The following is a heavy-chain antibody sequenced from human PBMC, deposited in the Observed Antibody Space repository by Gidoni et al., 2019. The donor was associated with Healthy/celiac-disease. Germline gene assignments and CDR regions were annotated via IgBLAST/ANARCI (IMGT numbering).Heavy chain of an antibody. D-gene: IGHD3-22*01. CDR1: GYTFTGYG. Sequence: QVQLVQSGAAVKKPGASVKVSCKASGYTFTGYGISWVRQAPGQGLEWMGWISAYNGNTNYAQKLQGRVTMTTDTSTSTAYMELRSLRSDDTAVYYCAREPYNYYDSSRGDAFDIWGQGTMVTVSS. CDR2: ISAYNGNT. J-gene: IGHJ3*02. V-gene: IGHV1-18*01. CDR3: AREPYNYYDSSRGDAFDI.